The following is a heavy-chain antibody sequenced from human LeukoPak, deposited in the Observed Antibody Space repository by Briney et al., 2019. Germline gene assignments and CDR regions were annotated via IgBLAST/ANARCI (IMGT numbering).Heavy chain of an antibody. CDR3: ARVRYSSSHDAFDI. CDR2: INTNTGNP. CDR1: GYTFTSYA. D-gene: IGHD6-6*01. Sequence: ASVKVSCKAPGYTFTSYAMNWVRQAPGQGLEWMGWINTNTGNPTYAQGFTGRFVFSLDTSVSTAYLQISSLKAEDTAVYYCARVRYSSSHDAFDIWGQGTMVTVSS. V-gene: IGHV7-4-1*02. J-gene: IGHJ3*02.